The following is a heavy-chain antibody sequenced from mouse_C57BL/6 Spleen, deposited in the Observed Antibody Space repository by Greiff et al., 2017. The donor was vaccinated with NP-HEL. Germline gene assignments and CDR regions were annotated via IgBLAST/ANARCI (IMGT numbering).Heavy chain of an antibody. D-gene: IGHD1-1*01. CDR2: IYPGDGDT. CDR1: GYAFSSYW. J-gene: IGHJ1*03. V-gene: IGHV1-80*01. Sequence: VQLQQSGAELVKPGASVKISCKASGYAFSSYWMNWVKQRPGKGLEWIGQIYPGDGDTNYNGKFKGKATLTADKSSSTAYMQLSSLTSEDSAVYFCARGEDYYGSSYWYFDVWGIGTTVTVSS. CDR3: ARGEDYYGSSYWYFDV.